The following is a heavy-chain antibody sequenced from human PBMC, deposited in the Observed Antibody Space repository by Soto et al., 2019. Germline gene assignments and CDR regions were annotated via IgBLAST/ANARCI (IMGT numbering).Heavy chain of an antibody. Sequence: GGSLRLSCAASGFTFDDYAMHWVRQAQGKGLEWVSGISWNSGSIGYADSVKGRFTISRDNAKNSLYLQMNSLRAEDTALYYCAKVVLRFLEWLEGDWYFDLWGRGTLVTVSS. D-gene: IGHD3-3*01. CDR1: GFTFDDYA. CDR3: AKVVLRFLEWLEGDWYFDL. J-gene: IGHJ2*01. V-gene: IGHV3-9*01. CDR2: ISWNSGSI.